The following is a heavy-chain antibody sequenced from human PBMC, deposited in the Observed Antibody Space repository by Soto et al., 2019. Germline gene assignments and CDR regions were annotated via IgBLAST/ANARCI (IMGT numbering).Heavy chain of an antibody. CDR2: IYYSGST. Sequence: QLQLQESGPGLVKPSETLSLTCTVSGGSISSSSYYWGWIRQPPGKGLEWIGSIYYSGSTYYNPSLKSRVTISVDTSKNQFSLKLSSVTAADTAVYYCARGKGSNYALECFDYWGQGTLVTVSS. D-gene: IGHD4-4*01. CDR1: GGSISSSSYY. V-gene: IGHV4-39*01. CDR3: ARGKGSNYALECFDY. J-gene: IGHJ4*02.